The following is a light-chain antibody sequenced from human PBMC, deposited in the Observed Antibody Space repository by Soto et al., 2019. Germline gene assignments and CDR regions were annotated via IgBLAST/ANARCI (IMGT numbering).Light chain of an antibody. J-gene: IGLJ2*01. CDR1: SSDVGSYNL. V-gene: IGLV2-23*01. Sequence: QSALTQRASVSGSPGQSITISCTGTSSDVGSYNLVSWYQQHPGKAPKLMIYEGSKRPSGVSNRFSGSKSGNTASLTISGLQAEDEADYYCCSYAGSTTPVLFGGGTKLTVL. CDR3: CSYAGSTTPVL. CDR2: EGS.